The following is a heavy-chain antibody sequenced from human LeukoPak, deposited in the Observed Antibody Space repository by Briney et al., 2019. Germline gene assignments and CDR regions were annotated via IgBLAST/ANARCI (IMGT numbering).Heavy chain of an antibody. CDR3: ARFTGYSYGPNGMDV. CDR2: ISSSGSTI. Sequence: GGSLRLSCAASGFTFSSYEMNWVRQAPGKGLEWVSYISSSGSTIYYADSVKGRFTISRDNAKNSLYLQMNSLRAEDTAVYYCARFTGYSYGPNGMDVWGQGTLVTVSS. D-gene: IGHD5-18*01. CDR1: GFTFSSYE. V-gene: IGHV3-48*03. J-gene: IGHJ6*02.